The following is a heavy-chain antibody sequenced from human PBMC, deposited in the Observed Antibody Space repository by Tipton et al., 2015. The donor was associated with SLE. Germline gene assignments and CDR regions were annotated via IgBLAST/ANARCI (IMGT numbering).Heavy chain of an antibody. Sequence: TLSLTCTVSGGSITNYYWSWIRQPPGKRLEWIGYVYFSGTTNYNPSLMSRVFISVDTSKKQFSLRLTSVTAADTAVYYCARDDPGRCLFDYWGQGTLVTVPS. CDR3: ARDDPGRCLFDY. V-gene: IGHV4-59*01. D-gene: IGHD2-15*01. CDR1: GGSITNYY. J-gene: IGHJ4*02. CDR2: VYFSGTT.